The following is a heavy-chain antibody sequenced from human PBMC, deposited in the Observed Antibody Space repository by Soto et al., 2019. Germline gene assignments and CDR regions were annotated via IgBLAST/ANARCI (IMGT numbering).Heavy chain of an antibody. Sequence: PXGTLSLTCTVSGGSISSSSYYWGWIRQPPGKGLEWIGSIYYSGSTYYNPSLKSRVTISVDTSKNQFSLKLSSVTAADTAVYYCASLRRLVVTAAIVEAPVEFSNWFDPWGQGTLVTVSS. J-gene: IGHJ5*02. D-gene: IGHD2-2*01. CDR1: GGSISSSSYY. CDR2: IYYSGST. V-gene: IGHV4-39*01. CDR3: ASLRRLVVTAAIVEAPVEFSNWFDP.